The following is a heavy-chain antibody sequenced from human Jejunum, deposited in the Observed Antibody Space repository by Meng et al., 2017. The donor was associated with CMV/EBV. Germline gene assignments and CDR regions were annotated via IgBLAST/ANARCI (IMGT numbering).Heavy chain of an antibody. CDR3: ARGRVSYTSWSPQGY. Sequence: GFTFSTYWMTWVRQAPGKGLEWVANIKQDGSETYYVDSVKGRFTISRDNAKSSLYLQMDSLRAGDTAVYFCARGRVSYTSWSPQGYWGQGALVTVSS. V-gene: IGHV3-7*01. J-gene: IGHJ4*02. CDR2: IKQDGSET. D-gene: IGHD6-6*01. CDR1: GFTFSTYW.